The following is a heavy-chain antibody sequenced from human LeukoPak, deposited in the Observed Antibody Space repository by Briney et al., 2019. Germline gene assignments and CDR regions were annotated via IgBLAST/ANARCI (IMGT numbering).Heavy chain of an antibody. Sequence: PGGSLRPSCAVSGFTFSSYWMNWVRQAPGKGLEWVASIKQDGGERSYVDSVKGRFTISRDNAKNSLYLQMSNLRAEDTAVYYCARDGTAAGLYFDLWGQGTLVTVSS. D-gene: IGHD6-13*01. J-gene: IGHJ4*01. CDR2: IKQDGGER. CDR3: ARDGTAAGLYFDL. V-gene: IGHV3-7*01. CDR1: GFTFSSYW.